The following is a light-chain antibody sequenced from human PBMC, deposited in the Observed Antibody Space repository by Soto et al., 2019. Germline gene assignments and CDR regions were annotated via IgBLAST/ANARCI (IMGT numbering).Light chain of an antibody. CDR3: QQYNSYSPST. J-gene: IGKJ1*01. Sequence: DIQMTQSPSTLSASVGDRVTITCRASQSISSWLAWYQQKPGKAPTLLIYDASSLESGIPSRFSGSGSGTEFTLTISSLQPDDFATYYCQQYNSYSPSTFGQGTKVDI. V-gene: IGKV1-5*01. CDR2: DAS. CDR1: QSISSW.